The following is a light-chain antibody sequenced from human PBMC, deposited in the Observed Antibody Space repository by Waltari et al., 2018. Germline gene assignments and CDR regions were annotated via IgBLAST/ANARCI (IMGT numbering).Light chain of an antibody. CDR3: MQALQTPWT. CDR1: QSLLHSNGYNY. J-gene: IGKJ1*01. Sequence: DIVMTQSPLSLPVTPGEPASISCRSSQSLLHSNGYNYLDWYLQKPGQSPQLLIYSGSNRASVIPDRFSGSGAGTDFTLKINRVEAEDVGVYYCMQALQTPWTFGQGTKVEIK. CDR2: SGS. V-gene: IGKV2-28*01.